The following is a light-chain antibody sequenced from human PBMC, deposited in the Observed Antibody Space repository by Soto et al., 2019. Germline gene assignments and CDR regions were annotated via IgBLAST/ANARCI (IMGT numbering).Light chain of an antibody. V-gene: IGKV3-15*01. Sequence: EIVMTQSPATLSVSPGERATLSCRASQSVSINLAWYQQKPGQAPRLLIYGISTRATGIPARFSGSGSGTEFSLTISSLQSEDFAVYYCQQYSKWPITFGQGTRLEIK. J-gene: IGKJ5*01. CDR3: QQYSKWPIT. CDR2: GIS. CDR1: QSVSIN.